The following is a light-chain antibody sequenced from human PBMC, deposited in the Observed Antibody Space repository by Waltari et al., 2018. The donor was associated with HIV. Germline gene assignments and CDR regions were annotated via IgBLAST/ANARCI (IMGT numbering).Light chain of an antibody. CDR2: NNM. CDR1: SSNIGSNT. CDR3: AAWDDSLNGVI. J-gene: IGLJ2*01. V-gene: IGLV1-44*01. Sequence: QSVLTQPPSASGTPGQRVTISCSGSSSNIGSNTVNWYQQLPGTAPKLLIYNNMQRPSGVPDRFSGSKSGTSASLAISGLQSEDEADYYCAAWDDSLNGVIVGGGTKLTVL.